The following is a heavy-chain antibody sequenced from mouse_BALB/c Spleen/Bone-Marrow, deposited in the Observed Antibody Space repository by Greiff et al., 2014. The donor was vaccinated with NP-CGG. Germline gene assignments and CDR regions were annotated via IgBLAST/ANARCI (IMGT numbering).Heavy chain of an antibody. V-gene: IGHV2-6-7*01. D-gene: IGHD3-1*01. J-gene: IGHJ4*01. CDR1: GFSLTGYG. CDR2: IWGDGST. CDR3: ARQLGHYAMDY. Sequence: QVQLQQSGPGLVAPSQSLSITCTVSGFSLTGYGVNWVRQPPGKGLEWLGMIWGDGSTDYNSALKSRLSISKDNSKSQVFLKMNSRQTDDTARYYGARQLGHYAMDYWGQGTSVTVSS.